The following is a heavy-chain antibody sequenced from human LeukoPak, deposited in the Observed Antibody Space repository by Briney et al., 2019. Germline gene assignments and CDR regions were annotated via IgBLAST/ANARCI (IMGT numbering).Heavy chain of an antibody. CDR2: ISYDGSNK. CDR3: AKRRDYGSGSEYYYYGMDV. Sequence: GRSLRLSCAASGFTFSSYGMHWVRQAPGKGLEWVAVISYDGSNKHYADSVKGRFTISRDNSKNTLYLQMNSLRAEDTAVYYCAKRRDYGSGSEYYYYGMDVWGQGTTVTVSS. CDR1: GFTFSSYG. D-gene: IGHD3-10*01. V-gene: IGHV3-30*18. J-gene: IGHJ6*02.